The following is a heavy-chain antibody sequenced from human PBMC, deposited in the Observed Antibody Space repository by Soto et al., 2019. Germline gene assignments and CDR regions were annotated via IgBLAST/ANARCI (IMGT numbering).Heavy chain of an antibody. Sequence: GGSLRLSCAISGFTFSKYWMHWVRQAPGKGLVWVSRVNSDGSDTAYADSVRGRFTISRDNAKNSLYLHMNSLRDEDTAIYYCVRDHDFAFDTWGQGTLVTVSS. CDR1: GFTFSKYW. CDR3: VRDHDFAFDT. J-gene: IGHJ4*02. CDR2: VNSDGSDT. V-gene: IGHV3-74*01. D-gene: IGHD2-21*02.